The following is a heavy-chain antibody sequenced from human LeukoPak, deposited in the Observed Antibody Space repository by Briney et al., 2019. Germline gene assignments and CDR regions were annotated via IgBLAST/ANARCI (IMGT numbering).Heavy chain of an antibody. CDR3: ARDRSPHYDILTGYPENWFDP. J-gene: IGHJ5*02. V-gene: IGHV4-4*02. CDR2: TYHSGST. Sequence: SGTLSLTCAVSGGSISSSNWWSWVRQPPGKGLEWIGETYHSGSTNYNPSLKSRVTISVDKSKNQFSLKLSSVTAADTAVYYCARDRSPHYDILTGYPENWFDPWGQGTLVTVSS. CDR1: GGSISSSNW. D-gene: IGHD3-9*01.